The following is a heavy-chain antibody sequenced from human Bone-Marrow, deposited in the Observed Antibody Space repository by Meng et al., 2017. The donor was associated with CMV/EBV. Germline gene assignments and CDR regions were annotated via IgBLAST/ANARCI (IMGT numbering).Heavy chain of an antibody. CDR3: AGDLMEGRDGGKGGY. V-gene: IGHV1-18*01. D-gene: IGHD4-23*01. Sequence: ASVKVSCKASGYTFTSYGISWVRQAPGQGLEWMGWISAYNGNTNYAQKLQGRVTMTTDTSTSTAYMELRSLRSDDTAVYYCAGDLMEGRDGGKGGYWGQGTLVTVSS. CDR2: ISAYNGNT. J-gene: IGHJ4*02. CDR1: GYTFTSYG.